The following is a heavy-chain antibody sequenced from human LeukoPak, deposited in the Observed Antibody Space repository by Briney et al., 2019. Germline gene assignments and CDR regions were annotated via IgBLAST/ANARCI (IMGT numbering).Heavy chain of an antibody. CDR2: VSWNSGNI. Sequence: GRSLRLSCAASGFTFDDYAIHWVRQAPGKGLEWVSGVSWNSGNIGYAESVKGRFTISRDNAKNSLYLQMNSLRAEDTALYYCTKSPRWAAAPDYWGRGTLVTVSS. J-gene: IGHJ4*02. D-gene: IGHD6-13*01. CDR3: TKSPRWAAAPDY. V-gene: IGHV3-9*01. CDR1: GFTFDDYA.